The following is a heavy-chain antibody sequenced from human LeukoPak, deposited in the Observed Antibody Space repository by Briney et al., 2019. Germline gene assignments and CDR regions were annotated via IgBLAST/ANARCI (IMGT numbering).Heavy chain of an antibody. CDR3: ARDFLSYNGSENHFEDTFDI. CDR1: GYSFDRYG. CDR2: IGAFNGNT. D-gene: IGHD3-22*01. Sequence: ASVKVSCKASGYSFDRYGISWVRQAPGQGLEWLGWIGAFNGNTNYAQNLQGRVTMTADTSTTTAYMELRSLSSDDTAVYYCARDFLSYNGSENHFEDTFDIWGQGKMVTVFS. V-gene: IGHV1-18*01. J-gene: IGHJ3*02.